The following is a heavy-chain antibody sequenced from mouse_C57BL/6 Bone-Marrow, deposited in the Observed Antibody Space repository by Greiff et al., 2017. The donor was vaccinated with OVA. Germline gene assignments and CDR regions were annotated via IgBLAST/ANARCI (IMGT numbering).Heavy chain of an antibody. J-gene: IGHJ1*03. D-gene: IGHD2-5*01. CDR3: ARSSYSNYEGDWYFDV. V-gene: IGHV1-72*01. CDR1: GYTFTSYW. Sequence: QVQLKQPGAELVKPGASVKLSCKASGYTFTSYWMHWVKQRPGRGLEWIGRIDPNSGGTKYNEKFKSKATLTVDKPSSTAYMQLSSLTSEDSAVYYCARSSYSNYEGDWYFDVWGTGTTVTVSS. CDR2: IDPNSGGT.